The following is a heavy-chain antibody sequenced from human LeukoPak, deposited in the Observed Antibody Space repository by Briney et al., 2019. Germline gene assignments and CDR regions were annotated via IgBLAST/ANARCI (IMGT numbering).Heavy chain of an antibody. V-gene: IGHV3-15*01. CDR3: TTGIRGD. CDR2: SKTDGGAT. D-gene: IGHD3-10*01. J-gene: IGHJ4*02. Sequence: SKTDGGATDYAAPVKGRFTSSRDDSKNTLNLQMNSLKTEDTAVYYCTTGIRGDWGQGTLVTVSS.